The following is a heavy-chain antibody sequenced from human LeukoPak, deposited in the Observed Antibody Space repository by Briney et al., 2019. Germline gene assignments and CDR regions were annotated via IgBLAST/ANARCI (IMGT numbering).Heavy chain of an antibody. CDR2: INPNSGGT. D-gene: IGHD6-6*01. V-gene: IGHV1-2*02. CDR3: ARVLYESIAARPRFDAFDI. CDR1: GYTFTGYY. J-gene: IGHJ3*02. Sequence: GASVKVSCKASGYTFTGYYMHWVRQAPGQGLEWMGWINPNSGGTNYAQKFQGRVTMTRDTSISTAYMELSRLRSDDTAVYYCARVLYESIAARPRFDAFDIWGQGTMVTVSS.